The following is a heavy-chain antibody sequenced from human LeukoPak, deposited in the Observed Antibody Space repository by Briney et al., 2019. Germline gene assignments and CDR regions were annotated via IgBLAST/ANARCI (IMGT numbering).Heavy chain of an antibody. CDR1: RFTFSSFW. J-gene: IGHJ4*02. CDR2: IKEDGSQK. D-gene: IGHD2-2*01. Sequence: PGGSLRLSCAASRFTFSSFWMTWVRQAPGKGLEWVANIKEDGSQKYYVDSVKGRFTISRDNSKNTLYLQMNSLRAEDTAVYYCAKGPAYCSSTSCYLFDYWGQGTLVTVSS. V-gene: IGHV3-7*03. CDR3: AKGPAYCSSTSCYLFDY.